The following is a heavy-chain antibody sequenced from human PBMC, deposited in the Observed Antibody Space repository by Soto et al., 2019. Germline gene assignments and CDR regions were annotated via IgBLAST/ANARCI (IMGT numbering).Heavy chain of an antibody. V-gene: IGHV4-39*01. CDR3: ARLPDYGSGNSGMDV. D-gene: IGHD3-10*01. J-gene: IGHJ6*02. CDR2: IYYSGNT. Sequence: QLQLQESGPGLVKPSETLSLTCTVSGGSIGGSTYYWGWIRQPPGKGLEWIGSIYYSGNTYYNPSLKSRVTMSVDTANTQFSLKLTFVTAADTAVYYCARLPDYGSGNSGMDVWGQGTTVTVSS. CDR1: GGSIGGSTYY.